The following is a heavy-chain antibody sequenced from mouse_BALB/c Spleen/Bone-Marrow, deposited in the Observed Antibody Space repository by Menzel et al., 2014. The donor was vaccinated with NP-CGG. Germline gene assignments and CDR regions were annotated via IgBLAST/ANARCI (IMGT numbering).Heavy chain of an antibody. V-gene: IGHV1-20*02. Sequence: DVQLQESGPDLVKPGASVKMSCKASGYSFTGYFMNWVMQSHGKSLEWIGRINPDNGDTFYNQKFKGKATLTVDRSSNTAHMDLRSLASEDSAVYYCARSDFYFDYWGQGTTLTVSS. CDR1: GYSFTGYF. J-gene: IGHJ2*01. CDR3: ARSDFYFDY. D-gene: IGHD2-13*01. CDR2: INPDNGDT.